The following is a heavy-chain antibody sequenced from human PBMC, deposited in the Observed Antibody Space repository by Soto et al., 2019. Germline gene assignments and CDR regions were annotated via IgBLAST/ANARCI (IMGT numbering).Heavy chain of an antibody. J-gene: IGHJ6*02. Sequence: PGESLKISCKGSGYSFTNYWIGWVRQKPGKGLEWMGTIFPGDSDTRYSPSFQGQVTISADRSTSTAYLQWSSLKASDTAMYYCARLEVYYHMDVWGQGTTVTVSS. CDR3: ARLEVYYHMDV. V-gene: IGHV5-51*01. CDR1: GYSFTNYW. CDR2: IFPGDSDT.